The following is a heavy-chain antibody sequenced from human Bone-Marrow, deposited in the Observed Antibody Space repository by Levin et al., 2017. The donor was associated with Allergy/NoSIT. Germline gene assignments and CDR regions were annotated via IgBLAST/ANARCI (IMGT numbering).Heavy chain of an antibody. J-gene: IGHJ4*02. D-gene: IGHD3-10*01. Sequence: PSETLSLTCSVSGGSISRSSYYWGWVRQTPGKGLEWIGSMYYTGNTYYNPSFKSRITVSGDTSKNQFSLELTSVTAADTAVYYCARHEGYAYGSKGYFDFWGLGTLVTVSS. CDR3: ARHEGYAYGSKGYFDF. CDR1: GGSISRSSYY. CDR2: MYYTGNT. V-gene: IGHV4-39*01.